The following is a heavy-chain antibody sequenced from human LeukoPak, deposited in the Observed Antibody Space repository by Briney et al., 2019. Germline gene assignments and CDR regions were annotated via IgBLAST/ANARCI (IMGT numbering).Heavy chain of an antibody. CDR1: GFTVSSNY. Sequence: PGGSLRLSYAASGFTVSSNYMSCVRQAPGKGLEWVSVIYSGGSTYYADSVKGRFTISRHNSKNTLYLQMNRLRAEDTAVYYCSYSASYYGGRADYWGQGTLVTVYS. J-gene: IGHJ4*02. CDR2: IYSGGST. CDR3: SYSASYYGGRADY. V-gene: IGHV3-53*01. D-gene: IGHD1-26*01.